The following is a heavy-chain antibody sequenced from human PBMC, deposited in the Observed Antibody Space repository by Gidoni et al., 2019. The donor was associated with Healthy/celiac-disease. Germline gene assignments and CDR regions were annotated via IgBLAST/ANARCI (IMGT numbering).Heavy chain of an antibody. V-gene: IGHV4-39*01. Sequence: QLQLQESGPGLVKPSETLSLTCTVSGGSISSSSYYWGWIRQPPGKGLEWIGSIYYGGSTYYNPSLKSRVTISVDTSKNQFSLKLGSVTAADTAVYYCASPGWYTTEGYYYGMDVWGQGTTVTVSS. CDR2: IYYGGST. CDR1: GGSISSSSYY. D-gene: IGHD6-19*01. J-gene: IGHJ6*02. CDR3: ASPGWYTTEGYYYGMDV.